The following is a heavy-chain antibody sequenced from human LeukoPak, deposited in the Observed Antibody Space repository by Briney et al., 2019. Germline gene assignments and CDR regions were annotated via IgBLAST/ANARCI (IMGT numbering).Heavy chain of an antibody. Sequence: GGSLRLSCAASGFTFSSYGMHWVRQAPGKGLEWVAVISYDGSNKYYADSVKGRFTISRDNSKNTLYLQMNSLRAEDTAVYYCAKDKWSPPRYCSGGSCYSRAFDIWGQGTMVTVSS. D-gene: IGHD2-15*01. CDR2: ISYDGSNK. CDR3: AKDKWSPPRYCSGGSCYSRAFDI. V-gene: IGHV3-30*18. J-gene: IGHJ3*02. CDR1: GFTFSSYG.